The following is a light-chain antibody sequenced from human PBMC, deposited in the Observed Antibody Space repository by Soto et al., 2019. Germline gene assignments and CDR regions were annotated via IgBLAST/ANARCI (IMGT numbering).Light chain of an antibody. V-gene: IGKV1-5*03. Sequence: DIQMTQSPSTLSASVGDRVTITCRASQGISSWLAWYQQKPGKAPKLLIYKASSLESGAPSRFGGSGSGTEFTLTISSLQPDDFATYYCQQYSRYWTFGQGTKVEIK. CDR1: QGISSW. CDR2: KAS. CDR3: QQYSRYWT. J-gene: IGKJ1*01.